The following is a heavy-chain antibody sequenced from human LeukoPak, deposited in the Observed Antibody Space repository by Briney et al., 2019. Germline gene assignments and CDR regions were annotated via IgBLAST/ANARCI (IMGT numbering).Heavy chain of an antibody. CDR1: GGSISSSSYY. Sequence: SETLSLTCTVSGGSISSSSYYWSWIRQPPGKGLEWIGEINHSGSTNYNPSLKSRVTISVDTSKNQFSLKLSSVTAADTAVYYCARTYYDDYWGQGTLVTVSS. CDR3: ARTYYDDY. D-gene: IGHD3-22*01. J-gene: IGHJ4*02. V-gene: IGHV4-39*07. CDR2: INHSGST.